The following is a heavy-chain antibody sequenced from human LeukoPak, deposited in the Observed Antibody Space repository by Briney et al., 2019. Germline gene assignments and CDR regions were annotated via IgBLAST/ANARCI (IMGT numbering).Heavy chain of an antibody. V-gene: IGHV3-30*02. CDR2: IRYDGSNK. D-gene: IGHD6-13*01. CDR1: GFTFSSYG. Sequence: GGSLRLSCAASGFTFSSYGMHWVRQAPGKGLEWVAFIRYDGSNKYYADSVKGRFTTSRDNSKNTLYLQMNSLRAEDTAVYYCAKWAGYSSSWYSFDYWGQGTLVTVSS. CDR3: AKWAGYSSSWYSFDY. J-gene: IGHJ4*02.